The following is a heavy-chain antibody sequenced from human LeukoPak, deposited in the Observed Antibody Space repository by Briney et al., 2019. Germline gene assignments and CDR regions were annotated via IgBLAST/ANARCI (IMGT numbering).Heavy chain of an antibody. CDR1: GYTFTSYD. J-gene: IGHJ3*01. V-gene: IGHV1-8*01. D-gene: IGHD3-10*01. Sequence: ASVKVSCKASGYTFTSYDVNWVRQATGQGLEWMGWLNPNSGNTGYAQKFQGRVTMTGNTSISTAYMELSSLRSEDMAMYYCARGAGAPAFDVWGQGTTVTVSS. CDR2: LNPNSGNT. CDR3: ARGAGAPAFDV.